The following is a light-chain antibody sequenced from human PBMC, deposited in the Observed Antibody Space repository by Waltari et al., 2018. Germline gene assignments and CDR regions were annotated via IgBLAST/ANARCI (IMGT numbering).Light chain of an antibody. Sequence: SSGLTQDPAVSVALGQTVKITCQGDSLRVYYVSWYQQKPGQAPVLVIYGSNDRPSGIPDRFSGSTSRNTASWIMTGAQAEDEADYYCNSRDSSGHHKFGGGTKLTVL. V-gene: IGLV3-19*01. CDR3: NSRDSSGHHK. J-gene: IGLJ2*01. CDR1: SLRVYY. CDR2: GSN.